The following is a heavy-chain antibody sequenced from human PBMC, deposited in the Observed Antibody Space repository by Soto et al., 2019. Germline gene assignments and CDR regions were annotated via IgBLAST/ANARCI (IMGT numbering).Heavy chain of an antibody. Sequence: EVQLVESGGGLVQPGGSLRLSCAASGFTFSSYSMNWVRQAPGKGLEWVSYISSSSSNIYYADSVKGRFTISRDNAKNSLYLQMNSLRAEDTAVYYCARGTRLVVVAATPRMDVWGQGTTVTVSS. CDR2: ISSSSSNI. CDR3: ARGTRLVVVAATPRMDV. CDR1: GFTFSSYS. J-gene: IGHJ6*02. V-gene: IGHV3-48*01. D-gene: IGHD2-15*01.